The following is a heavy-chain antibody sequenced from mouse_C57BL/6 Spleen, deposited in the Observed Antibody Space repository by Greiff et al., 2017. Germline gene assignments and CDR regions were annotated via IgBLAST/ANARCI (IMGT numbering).Heavy chain of an antibody. V-gene: IGHV7-1*01. CDR1: GFTFSDFY. Sequence: EVNLVASGGGLVQSGRSLRLSCAISGFTFSDFYMVWVRQAPGKGLEWIAASRNKANDYTTEYSASVKGRFIVSRDTSQSILYLQMNALRAEDTAIYYCARDAPIYYDNDGGAIDYWGQGTSVTVSS. J-gene: IGHJ4*01. CDR2: SRNKANDYTT. CDR3: ARDAPIYYDNDGGAIDY. D-gene: IGHD2-4*01.